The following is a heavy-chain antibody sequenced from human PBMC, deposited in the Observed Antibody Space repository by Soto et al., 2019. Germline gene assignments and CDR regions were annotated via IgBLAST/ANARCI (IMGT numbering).Heavy chain of an antibody. CDR3: ARGTEFGTAGEHDY. CDR2: INHSGST. V-gene: IGHV4-34*01. CDR1: GGSFSGYY. J-gene: IGHJ4*02. D-gene: IGHD7-27*01. Sequence: QVQLQQWGAGLLKPSETLSLTCAVYGGSFSGYYWSWIRQPPGKGLEWFGEINHSGSTNYNPSLKSRVTISADTSKNQFSLKLSSVTAADTAVYYCARGTEFGTAGEHDYWGQGTLVTVSS.